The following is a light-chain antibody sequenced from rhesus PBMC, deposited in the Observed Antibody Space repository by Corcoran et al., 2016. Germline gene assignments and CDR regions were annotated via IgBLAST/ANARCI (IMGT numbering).Light chain of an antibody. CDR1: QSVSSS. J-gene: IGKJ2*01. CDR2: GAF. V-gene: IGKV3-42*03. Sequence: EIVMTQSPATLSLSPGERASLFCRASQSVSSSLAWYQQKPGQAPRLHIYGAFTRATGIPDRFSGSGSGTEVTLTISSLEPEDFAVYYCQQYNDWNSFGLGTKVEIK. CDR3: QQYNDWNS.